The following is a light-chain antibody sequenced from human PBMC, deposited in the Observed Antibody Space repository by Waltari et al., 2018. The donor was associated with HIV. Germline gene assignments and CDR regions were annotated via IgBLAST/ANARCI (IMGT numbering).Light chain of an antibody. J-gene: IGLJ3*02. CDR1: SGSIASNY. Sequence: NCMLTQTHPVSHSPGKTVTISCTRTSGSIASNYVQWHQQRPGSSPTTVIYEDNQRPSVVPDRFSGSIDSSSNSASLTISGLKTEDEADYYCQSYDSSNQGVFGGGTKLTVL. CDR3: QSYDSSNQGV. V-gene: IGLV6-57*01. CDR2: EDN.